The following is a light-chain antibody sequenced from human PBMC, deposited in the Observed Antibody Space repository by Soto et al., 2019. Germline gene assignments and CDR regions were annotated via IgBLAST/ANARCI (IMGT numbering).Light chain of an antibody. V-gene: IGLV2-11*01. J-gene: IGLJ1*01. CDR3: SSFAGTNSFV. CDR1: DSNIGFYNF. CDR2: DVN. Sequence: QSALTQPRSVSGSPGQSVTISCTGTDSNIGFYNFVSWYQQHPDKAPHLVIYDVNKRPSGVPDRFSGSKSGNTASLTISGLQADDEADYYCSSFAGTNSFVFGTGTKVTVL.